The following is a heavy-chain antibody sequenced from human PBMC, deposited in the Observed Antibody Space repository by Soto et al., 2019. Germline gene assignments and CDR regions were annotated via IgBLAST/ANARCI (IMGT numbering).Heavy chain of an antibody. CDR3: ARESGELELPYYYYGMDV. CDR1: GGTFSSYA. J-gene: IGHJ6*02. V-gene: IGHV1-69*01. CDR2: IIPIFGTA. D-gene: IGHD1-7*01. Sequence: QVQLVQSGAEVKKPGSSVKVSCKASGGTFSSYAISWVRQAPGQGLEWMGGIIPIFGTANYAQKFQGRVTITAEESTSTAYMELSSLRSEDTAVYYCARESGELELPYYYYGMDVWGQGTTVTVSS.